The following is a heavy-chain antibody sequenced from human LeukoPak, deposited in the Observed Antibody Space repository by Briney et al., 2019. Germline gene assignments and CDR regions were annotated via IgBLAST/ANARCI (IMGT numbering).Heavy chain of an antibody. Sequence: ASVKVSCKASGYTFTSYDINWVRQATGQGLEWMGWMNPNNGNTDYAQKFQGRVTLTRNTSISTAYMELSSLRSEDTAVYYCALGVGIRSNWFDPWGQGTLVTVSS. V-gene: IGHV1-8*01. CDR1: GYTFTSYD. CDR3: ALGVGIRSNWFDP. J-gene: IGHJ5*02. CDR2: MNPNNGNT.